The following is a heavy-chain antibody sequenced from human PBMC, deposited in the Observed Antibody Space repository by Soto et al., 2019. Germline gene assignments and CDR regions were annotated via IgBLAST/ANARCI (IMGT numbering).Heavy chain of an antibody. D-gene: IGHD4-4*01. J-gene: IGHJ6*02. CDR2: ISAYNGNT. V-gene: IGHV1-18*01. CDR1: GYTFTSHG. CDR3: ARESTVTPLWSYYGMDV. Sequence: ASVKVSCKASGYTFTSHGISWVRQAPGQGLEWMGWISAYNGNTNYAQKFQGRVTMTTDTSTSTAYMELGSLRSDDTAVYYCARESTVTPLWSYYGMDVWGQGTTVTVSS.